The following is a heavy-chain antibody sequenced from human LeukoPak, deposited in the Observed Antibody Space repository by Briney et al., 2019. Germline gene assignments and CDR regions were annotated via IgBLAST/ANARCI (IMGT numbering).Heavy chain of an antibody. CDR2: ISASSGNT. V-gene: IGHV3-23*01. J-gene: IGHJ3*01. CDR1: GFTFSSYA. CDR3: AKVSCGGNCFYAFDV. Sequence: GGPLRLSCATSGFTFSSYALNWVRQAPGKGLEWVAGISASSGNTFYADSVKGRFTISRDSSKSTLFLQMNSLRAEDTAVYYCAKVSCGGNCFYAFDVWGRGTMVAVSS. D-gene: IGHD2-21*02.